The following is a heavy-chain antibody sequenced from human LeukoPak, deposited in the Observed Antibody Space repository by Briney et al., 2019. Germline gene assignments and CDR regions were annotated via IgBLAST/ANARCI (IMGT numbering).Heavy chain of an antibody. CDR1: GGTFISYT. CDR2: IIPIFGTP. V-gene: IGHV1-69*13. D-gene: IGHD2-2*01. J-gene: IGHJ1*01. CDR3: ASAAIDREYFQH. Sequence: SVKVSCKASGGTFISYTINWARQAPGQGLEWMGGIIPIFGTPKYAQKFQGRVTITADESTSTAYMELSSLRSEDTAVYYCASAAIDREYFQHWGQGTLVTVSS.